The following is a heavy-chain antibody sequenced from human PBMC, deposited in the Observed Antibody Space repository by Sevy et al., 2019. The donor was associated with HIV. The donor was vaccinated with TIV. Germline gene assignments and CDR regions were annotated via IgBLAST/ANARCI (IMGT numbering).Heavy chain of an antibody. Sequence: ASVKVSCKVSGKTLSQLSMHWVRQAPGKGLEWLGTFDPEDGETRYAQKLQGRVTMTEDKSTDTAYMELRSLRSEDMALYYCATTKDYYESSGSPFDYWGQGTLVTVSS. CDR1: GKTLSQLS. CDR3: ATTKDYYESSGSPFDY. D-gene: IGHD3-22*01. V-gene: IGHV1-24*01. J-gene: IGHJ4*02. CDR2: FDPEDGET.